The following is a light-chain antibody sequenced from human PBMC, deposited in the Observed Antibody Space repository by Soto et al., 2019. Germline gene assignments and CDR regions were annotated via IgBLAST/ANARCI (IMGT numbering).Light chain of an antibody. J-gene: IGKJ1*01. CDR3: QQYNSYPWT. Sequence: DIQMTQSPSILSASVGDRVTITCRASQSISSWLAWYQQKPGKAPKLLIYKASSLESGVPSRFSGSGSGTEFTLTISSLQPDDFATYCCQQYNSYPWTFGQGTKVDIK. V-gene: IGKV1-5*03. CDR1: QSISSW. CDR2: KAS.